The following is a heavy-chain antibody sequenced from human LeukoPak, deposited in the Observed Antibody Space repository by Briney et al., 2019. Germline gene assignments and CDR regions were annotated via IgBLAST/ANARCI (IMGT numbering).Heavy chain of an antibody. CDR1: GGSISSGGYY. D-gene: IGHD6-13*01. Sequence: SETLSLTCTVSGGSISSGGYYWSWIRQPAGKGLEWIGRIYTSGSTNYNPSLKSRVTISVDTSKNQFSLKLSSVTAADTAVYYCAREGIAAAPTDYYYYYYMDVWGKGTTVTVSS. V-gene: IGHV4-61*02. CDR3: AREGIAAAPTDYYYYYYMDV. CDR2: IYTSGST. J-gene: IGHJ6*03.